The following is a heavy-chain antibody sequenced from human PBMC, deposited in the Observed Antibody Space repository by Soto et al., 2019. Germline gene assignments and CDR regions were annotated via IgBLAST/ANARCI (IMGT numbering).Heavy chain of an antibody. CDR2: IYYSGST. D-gene: IGHD2-15*01. CDR1: GGSISSYY. V-gene: IGHV4-59*08. Sequence: SETLSLTCTVSGGSISSYYWSWIRQPPGKGLEWIGYIYYSGSTNYNPSLKSRVTISVDTSKNQFSLKLSSVTAADTAVYCCARLNIGNWFDPWGQGTLVTVSS. CDR3: ARLNIGNWFDP. J-gene: IGHJ5*02.